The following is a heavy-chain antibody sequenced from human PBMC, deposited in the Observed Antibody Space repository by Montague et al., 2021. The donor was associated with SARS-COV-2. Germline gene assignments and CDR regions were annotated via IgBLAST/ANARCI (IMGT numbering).Heavy chain of an antibody. V-gene: IGHV4-39*01. CDR2: IFYSGNS. J-gene: IGHJ4*02. Sequence: SETLSLTCTVSGGSISSSNYYWAWIRPPPGKELDWIGNIFYSGNSYYNPSLKSRVTISVDTSKNQFSLKVSSLTAADTAVFYCARQQAAAREAYFDYWGQGTLVTVSS. CDR1: GGSISSSNYY. CDR3: ARQQAAAREAYFDY. D-gene: IGHD6-13*01.